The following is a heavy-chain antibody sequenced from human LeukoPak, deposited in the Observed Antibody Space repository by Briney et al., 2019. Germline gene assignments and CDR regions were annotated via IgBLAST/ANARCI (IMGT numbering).Heavy chain of an antibody. V-gene: IGHV3-21*01. CDR2: ISSSSRSK. CDR3: ARENLVVDTASAYFDY. D-gene: IGHD5-18*01. Sequence: GGSLRLSCAASGFTFSSYSMNWVRKAPGKGLEWVSSISSSSRSKYYADSVKGRFTISRDNAKNSLYLQMNSLRAEDTAVYYCARENLVVDTASAYFDYWGQGTLVTVSS. CDR1: GFTFSSYS. J-gene: IGHJ4*02.